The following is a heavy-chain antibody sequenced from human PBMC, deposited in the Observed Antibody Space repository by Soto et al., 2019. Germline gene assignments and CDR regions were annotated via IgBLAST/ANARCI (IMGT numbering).Heavy chain of an antibody. D-gene: IGHD5-12*01. Sequence: SETLSLTCTVSGGSISSGVYYWSWIRQHPGKGLEWIGYTYYSGSTYNNPSLKSRVTISVDTSKNQFSLKLSSVTAADTAVYYCARVMATITAEYFFDYWGQGTLVTVSS. CDR2: TYYSGST. CDR1: GGSISSGVYY. J-gene: IGHJ4*02. CDR3: ARVMATITAEYFFDY. V-gene: IGHV4-31*03.